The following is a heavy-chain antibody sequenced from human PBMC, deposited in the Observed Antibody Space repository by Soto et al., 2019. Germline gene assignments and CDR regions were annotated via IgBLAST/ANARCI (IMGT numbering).Heavy chain of an antibody. D-gene: IGHD1-26*01. CDR3: ARDISGSYLNGIDY. CDR1: GGTFSSYA. V-gene: IGHV1-69*13. J-gene: IGHJ4*02. CDR2: IIPIFGTA. Sequence: ASVKVSCKASGGTFSSYAISWVRQAPGQGLEWMGGIIPIFGTANYAQKFQGRVTITADESTSTAYMELSSLRSEDTAVYYCARDISGSYLNGIDYWGQGTLGTVSS.